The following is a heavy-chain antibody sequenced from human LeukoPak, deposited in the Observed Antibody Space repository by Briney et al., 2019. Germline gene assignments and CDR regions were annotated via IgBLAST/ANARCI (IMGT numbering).Heavy chain of an antibody. CDR1: GFSFSDYY. D-gene: IGHD2-15*01. Sequence: QPGGSLRLSCAASGFSFSDYYMDWVRQAPGKGLEWVGRSRNKANRYTTEYAASVKGRFTISRDDSKNSLYLQMNSLKTEDTAVFYCARAGYCSGGSCYDAFHVWGRGTMVTVSS. CDR2: SRNKANRYTT. CDR3: ARAGYCSGGSCYDAFHV. V-gene: IGHV3-72*01. J-gene: IGHJ3*01.